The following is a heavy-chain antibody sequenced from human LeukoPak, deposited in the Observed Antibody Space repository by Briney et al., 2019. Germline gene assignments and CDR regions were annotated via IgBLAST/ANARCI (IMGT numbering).Heavy chain of an antibody. CDR2: INHSGST. V-gene: IGHV4-34*01. CDR3: ARGPVTADAFDI. J-gene: IGHJ3*02. CDR1: GGSFSGYY. Sequence: KPSETLSLTCAVYGGSFSGYYWSWIRQPPGKGLECIGEINHSGSTNYNPSLKSRVTISVDTSKNQFSLKLSSVTAADTAVYYCARGPVTADAFDICGQGTMVTVSS. D-gene: IGHD4-17*01.